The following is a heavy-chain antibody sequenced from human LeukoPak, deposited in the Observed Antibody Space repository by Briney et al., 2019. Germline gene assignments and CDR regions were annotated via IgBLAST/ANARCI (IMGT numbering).Heavy chain of an antibody. D-gene: IGHD6-13*01. Sequence: ASVKVSCKASGYTFTSYDINWVRQATGQGLEWMGWMNPNSGGTNYAQKFQGRVTMTRDTSISTAYMELSRLRSDDTAVYYCAREGSSRSGDFDYWGQGTLVTVSS. J-gene: IGHJ4*02. CDR2: MNPNSGGT. V-gene: IGHV1-2*02. CDR1: GYTFTSYD. CDR3: AREGSSRSGDFDY.